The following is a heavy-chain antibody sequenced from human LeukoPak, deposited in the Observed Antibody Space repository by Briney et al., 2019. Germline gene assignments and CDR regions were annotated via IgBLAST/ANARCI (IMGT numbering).Heavy chain of an antibody. J-gene: IGHJ4*02. CDR3: AKVRPMTTVNRYYFDY. D-gene: IGHD4-11*01. Sequence: GGSLRLSCAASGFTFSSYAMSWVRQAPGKGLEWVSAISGGGGSTYYADSVKGRFTISRDNSKNTLYLQMNSLRAEDTAVYYCAKVRPMTTVNRYYFDYWGQGTLVTVSS. V-gene: IGHV3-23*01. CDR1: GFTFSSYA. CDR2: ISGGGGST.